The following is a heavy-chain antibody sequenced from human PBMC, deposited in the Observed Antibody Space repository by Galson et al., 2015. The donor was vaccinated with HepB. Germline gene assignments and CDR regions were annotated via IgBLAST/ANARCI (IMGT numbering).Heavy chain of an antibody. CDR1: GGSISSSSYY. J-gene: IGHJ4*02. D-gene: IGHD2-15*01. V-gene: IGHV4-39*01. CDR3: ARSWRSSGGG. CDR2: IYYSGST. Sequence: SETLSLTCTVSGGSISSSSYYWGWIRQPPGKGLEWIGSIYYSGSTYYNPSLKSRVTISVDTSKNQFSLKLSSVTAADTAVYYCARSWRSSGGGWGQGTLVTVSS.